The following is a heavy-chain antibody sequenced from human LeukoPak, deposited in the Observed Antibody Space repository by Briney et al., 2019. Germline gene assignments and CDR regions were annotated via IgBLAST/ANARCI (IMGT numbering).Heavy chain of an antibody. V-gene: IGHV3-23*01. CDR1: GFTFSSYG. CDR3: AKGGPAAAYYYYYMDV. J-gene: IGHJ6*03. CDR2: ISGSGGTT. D-gene: IGHD6-25*01. Sequence: PGGSLRLSCAASGFTFSSYGMSWVRRAPGKGLELVSLISGSGGTTYYADSVKGRFTISRDSSENTLFLQMNSRRAEDTAVYYCAKGGPAAAYYYYYMDVWGKGTTVTVSS.